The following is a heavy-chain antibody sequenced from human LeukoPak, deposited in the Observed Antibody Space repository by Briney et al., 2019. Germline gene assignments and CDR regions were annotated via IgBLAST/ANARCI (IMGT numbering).Heavy chain of an antibody. Sequence: GGSLRLSCAASGFTFSSYAMHWVRQAPGKGLEWVAVISYDGSNKYYADSVKGRFTISRDNSKNTLYLQMNSLRAADTAVYYCARDYGSGVTCYSGYWGQGTLVTVSS. CDR2: ISYDGSNK. J-gene: IGHJ4*02. D-gene: IGHD2-15*01. CDR1: GFTFSSYA. V-gene: IGHV3-30-3*01. CDR3: ARDYGSGVTCYSGY.